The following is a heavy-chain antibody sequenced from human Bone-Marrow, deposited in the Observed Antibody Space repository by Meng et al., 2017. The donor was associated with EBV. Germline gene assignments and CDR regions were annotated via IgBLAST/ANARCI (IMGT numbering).Heavy chain of an antibody. CDR1: GGSISSSNW. Sequence: QLQRRESGPGLAKPSLTLSLTCAVSGGSISSSNWWSCVRQPPGKGLEWIGEIYHSGSTSYNPSLESRVTISVDKSKNQVSLKMSSVTAADTAVYYCAQRERWGLDPWGQGTLVTVSS. CDR2: IYHSGST. V-gene: IGHV4-4*02. J-gene: IGHJ5*02. CDR3: AQRERWGLDP. D-gene: IGHD3-16*01.